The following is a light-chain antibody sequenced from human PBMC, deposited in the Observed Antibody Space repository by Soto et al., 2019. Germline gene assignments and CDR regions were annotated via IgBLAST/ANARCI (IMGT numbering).Light chain of an antibody. CDR3: GLYPSSSTVV. J-gene: IGLJ2*01. CDR1: SSDIDDYNY. Sequence: QSALTQPASVSGSPGQSITISCTGTSSDIDDYNYVSWYQQHPGKAPKLMVYDVSYRPSGVSNRFSGSKSGSTASLTISGRQADEEADYYCGLYPSSSTVVFGGGTKLTVL. CDR2: DVS. V-gene: IGLV2-14*01.